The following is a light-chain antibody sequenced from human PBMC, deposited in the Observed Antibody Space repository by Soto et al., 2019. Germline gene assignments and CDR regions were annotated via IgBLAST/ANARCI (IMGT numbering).Light chain of an antibody. J-gene: IGKJ3*01. Sequence: EIALTQSPGTLSVSPGERATLSCRASQSVSSNLAWYQQKPGQAPSLLIYGASSRATGIPDRFSGSGFGTGFTLTISRLEPADFAVYDCQHYDISLFAFGPGTKVDIK. CDR2: GAS. CDR3: QHYDISLFA. CDR1: QSVSSN. V-gene: IGKV3-20*01.